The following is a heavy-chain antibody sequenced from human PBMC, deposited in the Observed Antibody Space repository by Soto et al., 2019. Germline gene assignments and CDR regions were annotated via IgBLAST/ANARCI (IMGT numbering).Heavy chain of an antibody. CDR3: ARGGEQQLVLGFYYYDYLDV. CDR1: GYTFTSYD. J-gene: IGHJ6*03. CDR2: MNPNSGNT. D-gene: IGHD6-13*01. V-gene: IGHV1-8*01. Sequence: QVQLVQSGAEVKKPGASVKVSCQASGYTFTSYDINWVRQATGQGLEWMGWMNPNSGNTGYAQKFQGRVTMTRNTSISTAYMELSSLRSEDTAVYYCARGGEQQLVLGFYYYDYLDVWGKGTTVTVSS.